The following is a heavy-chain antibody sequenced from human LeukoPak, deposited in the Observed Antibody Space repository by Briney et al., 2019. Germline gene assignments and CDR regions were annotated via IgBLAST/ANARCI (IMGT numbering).Heavy chain of an antibody. CDR3: AKGDYYDSSGYYTFDY. CDR2: ISGSGGST. D-gene: IGHD3-22*01. CDR1: GFTFSSYA. Sequence: GGSLRLSCAASGFTFSSYAMSRVRQAPGKGLEWVSAISGSGGSTYYADSVKGRFTISRDNSKNTLYLQMNSLRAEDTAVYYCAKGDYYDSSGYYTFDYWGQGTLVTVSS. J-gene: IGHJ4*02. V-gene: IGHV3-23*01.